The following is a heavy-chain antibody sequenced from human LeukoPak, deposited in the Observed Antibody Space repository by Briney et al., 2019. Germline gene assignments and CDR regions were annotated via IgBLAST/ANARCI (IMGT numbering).Heavy chain of an antibody. V-gene: IGHV3-21*01. CDR2: ISSSSSYI. CDR1: GFTFSSYS. J-gene: IGHJ4*02. D-gene: IGHD3-10*01. CDR3: ARALYYYGSGSYNDY. Sequence: GGSLRLSCAASGFTFSSYSMNWVRQAPGKGLEWVPSISSSSSYIYYADSVKGRFTISRDNPKNTLYLQMNSLRAEDTAVYYCARALYYYGSGSYNDYWGQGTLVTVSP.